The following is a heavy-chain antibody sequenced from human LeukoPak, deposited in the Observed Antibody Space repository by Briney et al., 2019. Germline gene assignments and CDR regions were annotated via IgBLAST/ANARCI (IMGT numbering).Heavy chain of an antibody. CDR2: IYYSGST. Sequence: SETLSLTCTVSGASISPYNWNWIRQPPGKGLEWSGYIYYSGSTNYNPSLKSRVTISVDTSKNQFSLQLSSVTAADTAVYYCARGNTYGDYVGWYWFDPWGQGTLVTVSS. V-gene: IGHV4-59*01. D-gene: IGHD4-17*01. J-gene: IGHJ5*02. CDR1: GASISPYN. CDR3: ARGNTYGDYVGWYWFDP.